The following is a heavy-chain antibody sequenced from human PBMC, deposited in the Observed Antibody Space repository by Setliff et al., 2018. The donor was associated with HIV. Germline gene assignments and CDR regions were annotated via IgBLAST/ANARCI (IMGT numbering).Heavy chain of an antibody. Sequence: GASVKVSCKASRYTFTDYYIHWVRQAPGQGLEWMGRINPNNGGTNYAQKFQGRVTMTRDTSISTAYMELSRLRSDDTAVYYCARDGYYDSSGYSAFDIWGQGTMVTVSS. J-gene: IGHJ3*02. CDR1: RYTFTDYY. D-gene: IGHD3-22*01. V-gene: IGHV1-2*06. CDR3: ARDGYYDSSGYSAFDI. CDR2: INPNNGGT.